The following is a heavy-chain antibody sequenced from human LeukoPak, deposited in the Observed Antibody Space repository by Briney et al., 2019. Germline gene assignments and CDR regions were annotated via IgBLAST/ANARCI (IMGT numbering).Heavy chain of an antibody. CDR1: GFIFSNYG. D-gene: IGHD2-15*01. V-gene: IGHV3-30*18. Sequence: GSLRLSCAASGFIFSNYGIHWVRQAPGKGLEWVAVISYDGSNKYADSVKGRFTISRDNSKNTLYLQMNSLRAEDTAVYYCAKWGCSGGSCYPFDYWGQGTLVTVSS. J-gene: IGHJ4*02. CDR2: ISYDGSNK. CDR3: AKWGCSGGSCYPFDY.